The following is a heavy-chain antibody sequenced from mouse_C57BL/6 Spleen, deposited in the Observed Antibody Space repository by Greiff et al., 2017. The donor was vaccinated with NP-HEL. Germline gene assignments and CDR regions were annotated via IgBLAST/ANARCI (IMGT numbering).Heavy chain of an antibody. D-gene: IGHD2-3*01. CDR3: ARRDDGPAWFAY. CDR2: ISSGGSYT. Sequence: EVKLVESGGDLVKRGGSLKLSCAASGFTFSSYGMSWVRQTPDKRLEWVATISSGGSYTYYPDCVKGRFTISRDNAKNTLYLQMSSLKSEDTAMYYCARRDDGPAWFAYWGQGTLVTVSA. V-gene: IGHV5-6*02. J-gene: IGHJ3*01. CDR1: GFTFSSYG.